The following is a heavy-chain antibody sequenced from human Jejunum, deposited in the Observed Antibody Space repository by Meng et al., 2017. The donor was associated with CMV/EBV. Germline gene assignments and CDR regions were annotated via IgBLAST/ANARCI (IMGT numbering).Heavy chain of an antibody. D-gene: IGHD4-17*01. CDR2: ISSDGTGT. CDR1: GFTFSSYG. Sequence: SGFTFSSYGRSWVRQSPGKGLEWVSRISSDGTGTHFADSVKGRFTISRDNAKNILYLQMNGLRAEDTAMYYCTRAHYGDYPNWYFDLWGRGTLVTVSS. J-gene: IGHJ2*01. CDR3: TRAHYGDYPNWYFDL. V-gene: IGHV3-74*01.